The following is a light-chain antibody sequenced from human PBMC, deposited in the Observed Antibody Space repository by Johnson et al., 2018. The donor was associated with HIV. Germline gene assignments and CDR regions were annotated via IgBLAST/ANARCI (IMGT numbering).Light chain of an antibody. V-gene: IGLV1-51*02. J-gene: IGLJ1*01. CDR3: GTWDSSLSAYV. CDR1: SSNIGSNY. Sequence: QSVLTQPPSVSAAPGQTVNISCSGGSSNIGSNYVSWYQQFPGTAPKILIYENNKRPSGIPDRFSASKSGTSATLGITGLQTWDAADYYCGTWDSSLSAYVFGTGTKVTVL. CDR2: ENN.